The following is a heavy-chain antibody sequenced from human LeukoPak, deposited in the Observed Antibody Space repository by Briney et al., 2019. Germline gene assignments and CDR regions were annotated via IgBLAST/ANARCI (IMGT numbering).Heavy chain of an antibody. J-gene: IGHJ5*02. CDR2: IYTSGST. CDR3: ARVGDCSVDSNCYHFADWFDP. V-gene: IGHV4-61*02. D-gene: IGHD2-15*01. Sequence: SETLSLTCTVSGGSISNGSYYWSWIRQPAGKGLEWSGRIYTSGSTNYNPSLTSRVTISVDPSKNQFSLKLSSVTATDTAVYYCARVGDCSVDSNCYHFADWFDPWGQGTLVTVSS. CDR1: GGSISNGSYY.